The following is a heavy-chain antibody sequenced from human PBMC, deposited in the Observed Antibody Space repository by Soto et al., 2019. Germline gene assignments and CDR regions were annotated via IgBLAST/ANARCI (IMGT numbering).Heavy chain of an antibody. V-gene: IGHV3-11*01. D-gene: IGHD3-22*01. J-gene: IGHJ4*02. Sequence: LRLSCAASGFTLSDSYMSWIRQAPGKGLEWVSYISSSDSIIYYSDSVKGRFIISRDNAKNSLYLQMNSLRAEDTAVYYCARDLGYYDSSGYFDYWGQGTLVTVSS. CDR1: GFTLSDSY. CDR2: ISSSDSII. CDR3: ARDLGYYDSSGYFDY.